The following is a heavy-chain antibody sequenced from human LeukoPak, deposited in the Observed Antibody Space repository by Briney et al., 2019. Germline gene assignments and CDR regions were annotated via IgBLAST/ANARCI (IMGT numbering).Heavy chain of an antibody. D-gene: IGHD2-2*01. J-gene: IGHJ5*02. V-gene: IGHV1-24*01. Sequence: ASVKVSCKVSGYTLTELSMHWVRQAPGKGLEWKGGFDPEDGETIYAQKFQGRVTMTEDTSTDTAYMELSSLRSEDTAVYYCATEVLRYCSSTSCPWFDPWGQGTLVTVSS. CDR3: ATEVLRYCSSTSCPWFDP. CDR2: FDPEDGET. CDR1: GYTLTELS.